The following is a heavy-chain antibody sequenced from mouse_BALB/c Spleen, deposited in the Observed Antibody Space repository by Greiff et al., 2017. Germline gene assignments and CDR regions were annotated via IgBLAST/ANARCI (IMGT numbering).Heavy chain of an antibody. CDR2: ISSGGSYT. V-gene: IGHV5-9-3*01. CDR1: GFTFSSYA. CDR3: ARRRDYDAMDY. Sequence: EVHLVESGGGLVKPGGSLKLSCAASGFTFSSYAMSWVRQTPEKRLEWVATISSGGSYTYYPDSVKGRFTISRDNAKNTLYLQMSSLRSEDTAMYYCARRRDYDAMDYWGQGTSVTVSS. J-gene: IGHJ4*01.